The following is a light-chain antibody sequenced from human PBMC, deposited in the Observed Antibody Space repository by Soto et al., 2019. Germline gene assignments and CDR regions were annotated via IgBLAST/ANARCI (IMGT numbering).Light chain of an antibody. CDR3: QQRSNWPPLT. Sequence: VITQTPATLSVSLGERATLSCRASESVSSNLAWYQQRPGQAPRLLIYDASNRATGIPARFSGSGSGTDFTLTISSVEPEDFAVYYCQQRSNWPPLTFGQGTRLEIK. V-gene: IGKV3-11*01. J-gene: IGKJ5*01. CDR2: DAS. CDR1: ESVSSN.